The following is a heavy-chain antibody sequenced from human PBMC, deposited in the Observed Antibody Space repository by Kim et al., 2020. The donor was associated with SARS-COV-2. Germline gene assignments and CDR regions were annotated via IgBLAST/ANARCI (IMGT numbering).Heavy chain of an antibody. CDR1: GFSLSSIW. CDR3: ARRVATNDY. Sequence: GGSLRLSCVASGFSLSSIWMTWVRQAPGKGLEWVANIKQDGSEKYYVDSVKGRFTISRDNAKNSLFLQMNSLRAEDTAVYYCARRVATNDYWRQGTLLTV. CDR2: IKQDGSEK. V-gene: IGHV3-7*03. J-gene: IGHJ4*02. D-gene: IGHD5-12*01.